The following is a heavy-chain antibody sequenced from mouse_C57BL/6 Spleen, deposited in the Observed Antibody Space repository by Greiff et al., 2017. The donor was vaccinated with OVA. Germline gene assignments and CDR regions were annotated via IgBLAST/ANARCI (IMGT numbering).Heavy chain of an antibody. CDR3: ARSKSHLGARDY. Sequence: QVQLQQPGAELVKPGASVKLSCKASGYTFTSYWMQWVKQRPGQGLEWIGEIDPSDSYTTYNQKFKGKATLTVDTSSSTAYRQLSSLTSEDAAVDYCARSKSHLGARDYWGQGTSVTVSS. J-gene: IGHJ4*01. CDR2: IDPSDSYT. CDR1: GYTFTSYW. V-gene: IGHV1-50*01.